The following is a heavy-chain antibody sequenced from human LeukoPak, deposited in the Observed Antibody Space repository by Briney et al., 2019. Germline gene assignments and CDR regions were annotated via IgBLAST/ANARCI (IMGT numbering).Heavy chain of an antibody. J-gene: IGHJ4*02. CDR3: ARVIFGVVISY. CDR1: GYAFTGYY. CDR2: INPNSCGT. V-gene: IGHV1-2*06. D-gene: IGHD3-3*01. Sequence: ASVKVSCKASGYAFTGYYMHWVRQAPGQGLEWMGRINPNSCGTNYAQKFQGRVTMTRDTSISTAYMELSRLRSDDTAVYYCARVIFGVVISYWGQGTLVTVSS.